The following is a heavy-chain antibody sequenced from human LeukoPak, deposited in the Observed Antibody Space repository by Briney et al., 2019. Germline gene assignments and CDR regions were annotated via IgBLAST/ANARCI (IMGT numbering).Heavy chain of an antibody. D-gene: IGHD1-1*01. V-gene: IGHV5-51*01. J-gene: IGHJ4*02. Sequence: GESLKISCKGSGYNFTSSWIGWVRQMPGKGLEWMGIIYPGDSDTRYSPSFQGQVTMSADKSISIAYLQWSSLKTSDTAMYYCARQYNGYFDYWGQGTLVTVSS. CDR2: IYPGDSDT. CDR3: ARQYNGYFDY. CDR1: GYNFTSSW.